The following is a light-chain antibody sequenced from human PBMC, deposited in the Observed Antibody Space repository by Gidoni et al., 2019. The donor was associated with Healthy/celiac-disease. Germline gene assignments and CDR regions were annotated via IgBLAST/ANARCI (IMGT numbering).Light chain of an antibody. CDR3: QQRSNWPLIT. V-gene: IGKV3-11*01. J-gene: IGKJ5*01. Sequence: EIVLTQSPATLSFSPGERATLSCRASQSVSSYLAWYQQKPGQAPRLLIYDASNRATGIPARFSGSGSGTDFTLSIISLEPEDFAVYYCQQRSNWPLITFGQXTRLEIK. CDR1: QSVSSY. CDR2: DAS.